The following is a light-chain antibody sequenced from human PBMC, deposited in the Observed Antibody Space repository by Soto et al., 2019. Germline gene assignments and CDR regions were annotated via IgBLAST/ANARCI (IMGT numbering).Light chain of an antibody. V-gene: IGLV2-23*02. CDR3: CSYAGSSTFHV. CDR2: EVS. J-gene: IGLJ1*01. Sequence: QSVLTQPASVSASPGQSITISCTGTSSDVGSYNLVSWYQQHPGKAPKLMIYEVSKRPSGVSNRFSGSKSGNTASLTISGLQAEDVSDYYCCSYAGSSTFHVFGAGAKVTVL. CDR1: SSDVGSYNL.